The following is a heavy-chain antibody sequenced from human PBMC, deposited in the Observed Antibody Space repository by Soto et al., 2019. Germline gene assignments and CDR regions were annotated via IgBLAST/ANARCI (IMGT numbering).Heavy chain of an antibody. J-gene: IGHJ5*02. D-gene: IGHD1-1*01. Sequence: ETLSLTCTVSGASISGFYWSWIRKSAGKGLEWIGRIYATGTTDYNPSLKSRVMMSVDTSKKQFSLKLRSVTAADTAVYYCVRDGTKTLRDWFDPWGQGISVPVSS. CDR3: VRDGTKTLRDWFDP. CDR2: IYATGTT. V-gene: IGHV4-4*07. CDR1: GASISGFY.